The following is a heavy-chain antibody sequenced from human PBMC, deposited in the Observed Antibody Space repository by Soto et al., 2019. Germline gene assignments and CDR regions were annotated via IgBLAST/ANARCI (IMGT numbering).Heavy chain of an antibody. Sequence: SENLSLTCAVSGYSISSGYYWGWIRQPPGKGLEWIGSIYHSGSTYYNPSLKSRVTISVDTSKNQFSLKLSSVTAADTAVYYCARERETNLFAPCGQGTLVIVSS. D-gene: IGHD1-26*01. CDR2: IYHSGST. CDR3: ARERETNLFAP. J-gene: IGHJ5*02. V-gene: IGHV4-38-2*02. CDR1: GYSISSGYY.